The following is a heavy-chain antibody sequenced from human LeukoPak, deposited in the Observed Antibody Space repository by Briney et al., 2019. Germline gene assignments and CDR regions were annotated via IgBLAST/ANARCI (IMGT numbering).Heavy chain of an antibody. CDR2: IYYSGST. D-gene: IGHD6-19*01. CDR1: GGSISSYF. V-gene: IGHV4-59*08. J-gene: IGHJ4*02. CDR3: ERVIGGGSGMHLDY. Sequence: PSETLSLTCSVSGGSISSYFWSGIRQPPGKGLEWIGYIYYSGSTDYNPSLKSRVTISVDTSKNQFSLKLSSVTAADTAVYYCERVIGGGSGMHLDYWGQGTLVTVSS.